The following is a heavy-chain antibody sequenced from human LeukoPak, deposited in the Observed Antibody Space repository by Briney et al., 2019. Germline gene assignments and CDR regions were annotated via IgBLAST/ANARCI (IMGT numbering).Heavy chain of an antibody. CDR1: GYMFAVFG. CDR2: IRVHNGDT. J-gene: IGHJ3*01. Sequence: ASVKVSCKASGYMFAVFGITWVRQAPGQGLEWMGSIRVHNGDTNYAQKFQGRLTMTTDTSATTAYRELRSLKSDDTAVYYCARDRYDVGVGFDFWGQGTMVTVSS. V-gene: IGHV1-18*01. CDR3: ARDRYDVGVGFDF. D-gene: IGHD3-9*01.